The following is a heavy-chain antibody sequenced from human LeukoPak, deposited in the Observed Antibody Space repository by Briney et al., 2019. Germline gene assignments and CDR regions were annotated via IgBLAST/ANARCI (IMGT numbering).Heavy chain of an antibody. D-gene: IGHD6-6*01. Sequence: SQTLSLTCTVSGGSISSYYWSWLRQPPGKGLEWIGYIYYSGSTNYNPSLKSRVTISVDTSKNQFSLKLSSVTAADTAVYYCARGDSSSSFLCDYWGQGTLVTVSS. CDR1: GGSISSYY. V-gene: IGHV4-59*01. CDR2: IYYSGST. J-gene: IGHJ4*02. CDR3: ARGDSSSSFLCDY.